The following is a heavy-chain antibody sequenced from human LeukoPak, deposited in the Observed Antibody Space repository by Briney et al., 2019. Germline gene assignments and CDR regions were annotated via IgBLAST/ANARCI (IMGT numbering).Heavy chain of an antibody. CDR1: GFTVSNNY. CDR2: ISSSSSYI. D-gene: IGHD6-19*01. J-gene: IGHJ4*02. V-gene: IGHV3-21*01. Sequence: PGGSLRLSCAASGFTVSNNYMSWVRQAPGKGLEWVSSISSSSSYIYYADSVKGRFTISRDNAKNSLYLQMNSLRAEDTAVYYCARGQAVAPFYDYWGQGTLVTVSS. CDR3: ARGQAVAPFYDY.